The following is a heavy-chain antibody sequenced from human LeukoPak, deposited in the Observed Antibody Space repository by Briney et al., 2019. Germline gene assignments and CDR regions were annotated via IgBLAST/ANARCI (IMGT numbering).Heavy chain of an antibody. CDR1: GYTFTGYY. V-gene: IGHV1-2*02. CDR2: INPNSGGT. J-gene: IGHJ5*02. CDR3: ARKIGYCSSTSCSVYWFDP. D-gene: IGHD2-2*01. Sequence: ASVKVSCKASGYTFTGYYMHWVRQAPGQGLEWTGWINPNSGGTNYAQKFQGRVTMTRDTSISTAYMELSRLRSDDTAVYYCARKIGYCSSTSCSVYWFDPWGQGTLVTVSS.